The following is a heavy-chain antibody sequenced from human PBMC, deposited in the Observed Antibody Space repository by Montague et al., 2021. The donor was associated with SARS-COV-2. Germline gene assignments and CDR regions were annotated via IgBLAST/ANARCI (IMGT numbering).Heavy chain of an antibody. CDR1: GDFTSCPNCY. CDR3: ARHRNYGDHSLDNWFHP. V-gene: IGHV4-39*01. D-gene: IGHD4-17*01. Sequence: SETLSLTCTVSGDFTSCPNCYWGWIRQAPGKGLDWIGTIYNSGTTYYNPSLKSRLTISIDTSKNQFSLKLTSVTAAATAVYYCARHRNYGDHSLDNWFHPWGQGTLVTVSS. CDR2: IYNSGTT. J-gene: IGHJ5*02.